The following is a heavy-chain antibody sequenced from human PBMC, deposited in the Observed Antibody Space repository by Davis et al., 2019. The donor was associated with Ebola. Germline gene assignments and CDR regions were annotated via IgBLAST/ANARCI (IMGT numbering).Heavy chain of an antibody. J-gene: IGHJ4*02. D-gene: IGHD4-23*01. Sequence: SVNVSCKASGGTFSSYAISWVRQAPGQGLEWMGGIITIFGTANYAQKFQGRVTITADESTSTAYMELSSLRSEDTAVYYCARGAGYGGNSVDYWGQGTLVTVSS. CDR3: ARGAGYGGNSVDY. V-gene: IGHV1-69*13. CDR1: GGTFSSYA. CDR2: IITIFGTA.